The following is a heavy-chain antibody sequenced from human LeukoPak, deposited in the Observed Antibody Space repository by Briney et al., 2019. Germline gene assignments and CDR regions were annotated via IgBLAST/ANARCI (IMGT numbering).Heavy chain of an antibody. D-gene: IGHD3-22*01. Sequence: GGSLRLSCAASGFTFRGYGMHWVRQAPGKGLEWVAFIRYDGSNKYYADSVKGRFTISRDNSKNTLYLQMNSLRAEDTAVYYCAKDQSITVIGGQEYYFDYWGQGTLVTVSS. J-gene: IGHJ4*02. V-gene: IGHV3-30*02. CDR2: IRYDGSNK. CDR3: AKDQSITVIGGQEYYFDY. CDR1: GFTFRGYG.